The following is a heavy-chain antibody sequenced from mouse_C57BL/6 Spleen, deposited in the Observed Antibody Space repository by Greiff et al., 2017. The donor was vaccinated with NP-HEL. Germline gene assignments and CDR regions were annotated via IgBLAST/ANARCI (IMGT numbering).Heavy chain of an antibody. CDR3: ARRYDYDYFDY. D-gene: IGHD2-4*01. Sequence: QVQLQQPGAELVMPGASVKLSCKASGYTFTSYWMHWVKQRPGQGLEWIGEIDPSDSYTNYNQKFKGKSTLTVDKSSSTAYRQLSSLTSEDSAVYYCARRYDYDYFDYWGQGTTLTVSS. V-gene: IGHV1-69*01. CDR1: GYTFTSYW. CDR2: IDPSDSYT. J-gene: IGHJ2*01.